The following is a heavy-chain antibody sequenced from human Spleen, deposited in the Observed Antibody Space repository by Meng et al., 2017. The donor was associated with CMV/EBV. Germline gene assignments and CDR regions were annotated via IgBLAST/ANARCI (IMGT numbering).Heavy chain of an antibody. Sequence: SFSGYYWSWLRQPPGKGLEWIGEINHSGSTNYNPSLKGRVTISVDTSKNQFSLKLSSVTAADTAVYYCARGLLRGRFLEWLLAGTYDYWGQGTLVTVSS. D-gene: IGHD3-3*01. CDR1: SFSGYY. V-gene: IGHV4-34*01. CDR2: INHSGST. CDR3: ARGLLRGRFLEWLLAGTYDY. J-gene: IGHJ4*02.